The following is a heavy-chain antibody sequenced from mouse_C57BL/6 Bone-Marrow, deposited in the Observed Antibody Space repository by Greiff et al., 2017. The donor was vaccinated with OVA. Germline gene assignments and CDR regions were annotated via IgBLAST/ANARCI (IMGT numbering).Heavy chain of an antibody. J-gene: IGHJ4*01. CDR3: TGGYSNYYAMDY. V-gene: IGHV1-15*01. D-gene: IGHD2-5*01. CDR2: IDPETGGT. Sequence: QVQLQQSGAELVRPGASVTLSCKASGYTFTDYEMHWVKQTPVHGLEWIGAIDPETGGTAYNQKFKGKAILTADKSSSTAYMELRSLTSEDSAVYDCTGGYSNYYAMDYWGQGTSVTVSS. CDR1: GYTFTDYE.